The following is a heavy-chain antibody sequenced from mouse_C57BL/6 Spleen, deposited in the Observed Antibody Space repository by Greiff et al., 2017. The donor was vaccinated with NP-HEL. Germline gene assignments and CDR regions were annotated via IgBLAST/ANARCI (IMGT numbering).Heavy chain of an antibody. V-gene: IGHV1-64*01. D-gene: IGHD3-2*02. CDR1: GYTFTSYW. Sequence: QVQLQQPGAELVKPGASVKLSCKASGYTFTSYWMHWVKQRPGQGLEWIGMIHPNSGSTNYNEKFKGKATFTADTSSNTAYMQLSSLTTEDSAIYYCARCHSSGAFAYWGQGTLVTVSA. CDR2: IHPNSGST. J-gene: IGHJ3*01. CDR3: ARCHSSGAFAY.